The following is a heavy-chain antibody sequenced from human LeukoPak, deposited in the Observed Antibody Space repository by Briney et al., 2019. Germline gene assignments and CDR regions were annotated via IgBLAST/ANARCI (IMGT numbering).Heavy chain of an antibody. CDR3: ARAGAQQQVVDY. D-gene: IGHD6-13*01. CDR1: GGSFSGFC. Sequence: KPSETLSLTCAVYGGSFSGFCWTWIRQPPGKGLEWIGEINDSENTNCNPSLKSRVTISVDTSKNQFSLNLNSVTAADTAVYYCARAGAQQQVVDYWGQGALVTVSS. V-gene: IGHV4-34*01. J-gene: IGHJ4*02. CDR2: INDSENT.